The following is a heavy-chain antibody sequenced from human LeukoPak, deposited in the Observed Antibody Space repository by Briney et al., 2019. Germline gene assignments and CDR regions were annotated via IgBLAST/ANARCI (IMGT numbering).Heavy chain of an antibody. J-gene: IGHJ4*02. CDR2: INHSGST. CDR3: ARGARLKSGYSYYFDY. CDR1: GGSFSGYY. V-gene: IGHV4-34*01. D-gene: IGHD3-3*01. Sequence: SETLSLTCAVYGGSFSGYYWSWIRQPPGKGLEWIGEINHSGSTNYNPSLKSRVTISVDTSENQFSLKLSSVTAADTAVYYCARGARLKSGYSYYFDYWGQGTLVTVSS.